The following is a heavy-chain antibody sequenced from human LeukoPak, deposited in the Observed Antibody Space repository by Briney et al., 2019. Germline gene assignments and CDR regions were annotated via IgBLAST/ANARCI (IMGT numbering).Heavy chain of an antibody. J-gene: IGHJ4*02. CDR1: GGSISSSSYY. V-gene: IGHV4-39*02. D-gene: IGHD2-21*02. CDR2: IYYSGST. CDR3: ARDWAPVTELDY. Sequence: SETLSLTCTVSGGSISSSSYYWGWIRQPPGKGLEWIGSIYYSGSTYYNPSLKSRVTISVDTSKNQFSLKMSSVTAADTAVYYCARDWAPVTELDYWGQGTLVTVSS.